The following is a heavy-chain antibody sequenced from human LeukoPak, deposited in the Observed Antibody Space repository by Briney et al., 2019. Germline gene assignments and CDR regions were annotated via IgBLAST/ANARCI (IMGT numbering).Heavy chain of an antibody. Sequence: HPGGSLRLSCAASGFTFSSYAMSWVRQAPGKGLEWVSAISGSGGSTYYADSVKGRFTISRDNSKNTLYLQMNSLRAEDTAVYYCAKTGTPWYYFDSWGQGTLVTVSS. CDR1: GFTFSSYA. V-gene: IGHV3-23*01. CDR3: AKTGTPWYYFDS. CDR2: ISGSGGST. D-gene: IGHD6-13*01. J-gene: IGHJ4*02.